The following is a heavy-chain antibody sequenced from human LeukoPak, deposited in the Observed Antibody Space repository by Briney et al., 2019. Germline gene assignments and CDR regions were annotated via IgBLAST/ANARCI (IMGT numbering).Heavy chain of an antibody. D-gene: IGHD3-22*01. Sequence: GGSLRLSCAASGFTFNNYNMNWVRQAPGKGLEWVSGISWNSGSIGYADSVKGRFTISRDNAKNSLYLQMNSLRAEDTALYYCAKGRAYDSSAKSDYWGQGTLVTVSS. CDR2: ISWNSGSI. CDR3: AKGRAYDSSAKSDY. J-gene: IGHJ4*02. V-gene: IGHV3-9*01. CDR1: GFTFNNYN.